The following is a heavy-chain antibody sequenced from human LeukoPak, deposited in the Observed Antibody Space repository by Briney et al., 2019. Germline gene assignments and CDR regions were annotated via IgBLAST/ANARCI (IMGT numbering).Heavy chain of an antibody. V-gene: IGHV3-49*04. CDR2: IRSKAYGGTT. Sequence: PGGSLRLSCTASGFTFGDYALSWVRQAPGKGLEWVGFIRSKAYGGTTEYAASVKGRFTISRDDSKSIAYLQMNSLKTEDTAVYYCTSSLYDYGDDGAFDIWGQGTMVTVSS. D-gene: IGHD4-17*01. CDR1: GFTFGDYA. J-gene: IGHJ3*02. CDR3: TSSLYDYGDDGAFDI.